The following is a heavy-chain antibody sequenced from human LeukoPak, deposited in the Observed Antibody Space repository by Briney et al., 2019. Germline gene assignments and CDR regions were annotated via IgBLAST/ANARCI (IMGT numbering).Heavy chain of an antibody. Sequence: ASVKVSCKASGYTFTSYGISWVRQAPGQGLEWMGWISAYNGNTNYAQKLQGRVTMTTDTSTSTAYMELRSLRSDDTAVYYCAREALTRIAAAGYDAFDIWGQGTMVTVSS. V-gene: IGHV1-18*01. D-gene: IGHD6-13*01. CDR1: GYTFTSYG. J-gene: IGHJ3*02. CDR2: ISAYNGNT. CDR3: AREALTRIAAAGYDAFDI.